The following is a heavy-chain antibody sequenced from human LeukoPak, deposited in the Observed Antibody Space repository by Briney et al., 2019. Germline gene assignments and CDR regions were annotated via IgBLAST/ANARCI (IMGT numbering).Heavy chain of an antibody. CDR2: IIPIFGTA. Sequence: GASVKVSCKASGGTFSNYAISWVRQAPGQGLEWMGRIIPIFGTANYAQKFQGRVTITTDESTSTAYMELSSLRSEDTAVYYCAREVNYDILTGYYYFDYWGQGTLVTVSS. CDR1: GGTFSNYA. CDR3: AREVNYDILTGYYYFDY. J-gene: IGHJ4*02. V-gene: IGHV1-69*05. D-gene: IGHD3-9*01.